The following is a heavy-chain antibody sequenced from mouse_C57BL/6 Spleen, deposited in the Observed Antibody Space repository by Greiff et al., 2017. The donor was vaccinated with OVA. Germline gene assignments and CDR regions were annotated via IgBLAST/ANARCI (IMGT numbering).Heavy chain of an antibody. Sequence: VQLQQPGAELVRPGSSVKLSCKASGYTLTSYWMHWVKQRPIQGLEWIGNIDPSDSETHYNQKFKDKATLTVDKSSSTAYMQLSSLTSEDSAVYYCASHYGSSLYYYAMDYWGQGTSVTVSS. V-gene: IGHV1-52*01. CDR1: GYTLTSYW. J-gene: IGHJ4*01. CDR2: IDPSDSET. D-gene: IGHD1-1*01. CDR3: ASHYGSSLYYYAMDY.